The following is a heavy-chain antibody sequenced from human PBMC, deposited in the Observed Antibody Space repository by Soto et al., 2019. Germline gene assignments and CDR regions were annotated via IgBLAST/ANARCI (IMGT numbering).Heavy chain of an antibody. Sequence: SETLSLTCTVSVDSITTYYWSWIRQPAGKGLEWIGRIDASGNTNYNPSLNSRVTMSIDTSKEQFSLKLTSVTAADTAIYYCARYSNNWFQTEGMDVWGQGTTVTVSS. CDR2: IDASGNT. CDR1: VDSITTYY. D-gene: IGHD6-13*01. V-gene: IGHV4-4*07. CDR3: ARYSNNWFQTEGMDV. J-gene: IGHJ6*02.